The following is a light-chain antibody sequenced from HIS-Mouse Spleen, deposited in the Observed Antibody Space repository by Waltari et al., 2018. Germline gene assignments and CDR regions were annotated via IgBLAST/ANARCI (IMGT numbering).Light chain of an antibody. J-gene: IGLJ2*01. CDR1: ALPKKY. V-gene: IGLV3-10*01. Sequence: SYELTQPPSVSVSPGQTARITCPGDALPKKYAYWYQQKSGQAPVLVIYEDSKRPAGIPERFSGSSSGTMATLTISGAQVEDEGDYYCYSTDSSGNHRVFGGGTKLTVL. CDR2: EDS. CDR3: YSTDSSGNHRV.